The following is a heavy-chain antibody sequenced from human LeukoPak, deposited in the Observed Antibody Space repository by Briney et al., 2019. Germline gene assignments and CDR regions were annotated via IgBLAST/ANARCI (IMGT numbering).Heavy chain of an antibody. CDR3: ARDRGAYYYETGY. CDR2: ISGSGGST. V-gene: IGHV3-23*01. CDR1: GFTFSSYA. D-gene: IGHD3-22*01. Sequence: PGGSLRLSCAASGFTFSSYAMSWVRQAPGKGLEWVSAISGSGGSTYYADSVKGRFTISRDNSKNTLYLQMNSLRAEDTAVYYCARDRGAYYYETGYWGKGILVTVSS. J-gene: IGHJ4*02.